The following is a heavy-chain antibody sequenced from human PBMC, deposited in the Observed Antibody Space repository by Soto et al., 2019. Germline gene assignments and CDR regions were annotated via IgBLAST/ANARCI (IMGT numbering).Heavy chain of an antibody. CDR2: ISYDGNYK. CDR3: ARDALIAARRDWFDP. V-gene: IGHV3-30-3*01. Sequence: PGGSLRLSCAASEFSFSNYAIHWVRQAPGKGLEWVSSISYDGNYKYYADSVKGRFTISRDNAKNSLYLQMNSLRAEDTAVYYCARDALIAARRDWFDPWGQGTLVTVSS. CDR1: EFSFSNYA. D-gene: IGHD6-6*01. J-gene: IGHJ5*02.